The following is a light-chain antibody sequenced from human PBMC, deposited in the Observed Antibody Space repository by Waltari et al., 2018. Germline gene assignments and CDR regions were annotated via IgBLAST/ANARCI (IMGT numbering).Light chain of an antibody. V-gene: IGKV4-1*01. J-gene: IGKJ1*01. Sequence: DIVMTQSPDSLAVSLGERATINCRSSQSVLYRSTNKNYLTLYQQKPGQTPKLLIYWASTRESGVPDRFSGSGSGTDFTLTISSLQAEDVAVYYCQQYYSIPPTFGQGTNVEIK. CDR3: QQYYSIPPT. CDR2: WAS. CDR1: QSVLYRSTNKNY.